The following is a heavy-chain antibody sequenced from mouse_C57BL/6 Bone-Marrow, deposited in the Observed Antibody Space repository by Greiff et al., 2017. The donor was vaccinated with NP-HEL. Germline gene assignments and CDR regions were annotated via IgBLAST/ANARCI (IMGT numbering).Heavy chain of an antibody. CDR1: GFTFSSYA. D-gene: IGHD1-1*01. Sequence: EVKVVESGGGLVKPGGSLKLSCAASGFTFSSYAMSWVRQTPEKRLEWVATISDGGSYTYYPDNVKGRFTISRDNAKNNLYLQMSHLKSEDTAMHYCARDRAFYDGFAYWGQGTLVTVSA. J-gene: IGHJ3*01. CDR3: ARDRAFYDGFAY. CDR2: ISDGGSYT. V-gene: IGHV5-4*01.